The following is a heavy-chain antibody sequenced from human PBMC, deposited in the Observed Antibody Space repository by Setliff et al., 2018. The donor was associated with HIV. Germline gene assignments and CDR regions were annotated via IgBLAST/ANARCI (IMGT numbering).Heavy chain of an antibody. V-gene: IGHV4-31*03. J-gene: IGHJ4*02. Sequence: PSETLSLTCTVSGGSISSGGYYWSWIRQHPGKGLEWIGYIYYSGSTYYNPSLKSRVTISVDTSKNQFSLKLSSVTAADTAVYYCARYFIAARHFDYWGQGTLVTVSS. D-gene: IGHD6-6*01. CDR3: ARYFIAARHFDY. CDR1: GGSISSGGYY. CDR2: IYYSGST.